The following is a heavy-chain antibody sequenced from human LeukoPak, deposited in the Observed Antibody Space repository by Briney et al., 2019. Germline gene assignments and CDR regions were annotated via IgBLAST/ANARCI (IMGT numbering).Heavy chain of an antibody. CDR3: AKQSAGVTTGYFDY. CDR1: GFTFSAYA. V-gene: IGHV3-23*01. J-gene: IGHJ4*02. D-gene: IGHD1-26*01. Sequence: GGSLRLSCAASGFTFSAYAMSWVRQAPGKWLEWVSSISDSAGSTYYAASVTGRFTISRDSSRTTLYLQVNSLRAEDTAVYYCAKQSAGVTTGYFDYWGQGTLVTVSS. CDR2: ISDSAGST.